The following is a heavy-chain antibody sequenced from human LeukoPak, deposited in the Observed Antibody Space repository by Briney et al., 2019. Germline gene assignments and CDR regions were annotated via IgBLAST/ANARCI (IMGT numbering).Heavy chain of an antibody. CDR3: TKASLAFGTKYFDP. D-gene: IGHD3-10*01. CDR1: GYPFSNYD. V-gene: IGHV1-8*01. Sequence: ASVTVSCKASGYPFSNYDINWVRQAPGQGLEWMGWMNPESGNTGYGQKFQGRVTMTRVTSITTAYMELRSLRSDDTAVYYCTKASLAFGTKYFDPWGQGTLVTVSS. J-gene: IGHJ5*02. CDR2: MNPESGNT.